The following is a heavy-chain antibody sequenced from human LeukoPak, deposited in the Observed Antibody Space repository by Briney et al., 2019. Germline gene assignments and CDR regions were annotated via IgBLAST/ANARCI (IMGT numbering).Heavy chain of an antibody. Sequence: GASVKVSCKASGYTFTRYYIHWVRQAPGQGLEWMGVVYTSGGGTIYAQKFQGRVTMTRDTSTSTAYMELRSLRSDDTAVYYCARVYGDYYPFDYWGQGTLVTVSS. CDR2: VYTSGGGT. V-gene: IGHV1-46*01. J-gene: IGHJ4*02. D-gene: IGHD4-17*01. CDR1: GYTFTRYY. CDR3: ARVYGDYYPFDY.